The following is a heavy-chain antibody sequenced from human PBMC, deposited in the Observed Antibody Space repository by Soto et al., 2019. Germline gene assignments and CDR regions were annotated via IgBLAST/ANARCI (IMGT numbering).Heavy chain of an antibody. Sequence: EVQLLESGGDVVRPGGSLRLSCPASGFTFSSYAMGWVRQAPGKGLEWVAGVSRAGTYTFYADSVRGRFSISRDNSRDTLDLCVNALRGDDTAVYFCVKYTVTQDLGESWGQGTLVSVSS. V-gene: IGHV3-23*01. CDR1: GFTFSSYA. J-gene: IGHJ5*02. D-gene: IGHD3-16*01. CDR3: VKYTVTQDLGES. CDR2: VSRAGTYT.